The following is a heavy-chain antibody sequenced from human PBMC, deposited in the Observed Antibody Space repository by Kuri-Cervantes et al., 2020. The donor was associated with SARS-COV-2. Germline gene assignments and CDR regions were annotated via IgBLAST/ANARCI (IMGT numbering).Heavy chain of an antibody. CDR3: ARHSDYSSTLLRFLDPQWGFDP. Sequence: GSLRLSCSVSGGSISNSRYYWGWIRQPPGKGLEWIGSIFYSGSTYYDPSLKSRVTISLDTSKKQFSLKLSSVTAADTAVYYCARHSDYSSTLLRFLDPQWGFDPWGQGTLVTVSS. D-gene: IGHD3-3*01. J-gene: IGHJ5*02. V-gene: IGHV4-39*01. CDR1: GGSISNSRYY. CDR2: IFYSGST.